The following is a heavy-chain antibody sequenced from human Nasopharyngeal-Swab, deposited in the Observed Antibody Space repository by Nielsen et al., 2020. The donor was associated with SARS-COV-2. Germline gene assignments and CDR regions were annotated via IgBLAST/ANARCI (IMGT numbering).Heavy chain of an antibody. J-gene: IGHJ4*02. CDR3: TTDLHDLGDSDY. CDR2: VKSKSDGGTT. V-gene: IGHV3-15*01. D-gene: IGHD2-15*01. Sequence: VRQAPGKGLQWVGRVKSKSDGGTTDYAAPVKGRITISRDDSKNTLYLQMNSLKIEDTAVYYCTTDLHDLGDSDYWGQGTLVTVSS.